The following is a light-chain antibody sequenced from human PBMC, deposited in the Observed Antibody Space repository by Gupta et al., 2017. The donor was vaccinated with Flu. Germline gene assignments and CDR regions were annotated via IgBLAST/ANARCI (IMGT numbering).Light chain of an antibody. CDR3: QQYGSSPYT. CDR2: GAS. J-gene: IGKJ2*01. Sequence: ERATPSCRASQSVSSSYLAWYQQKPGQAPRRLSYGASSRATGIPDRFSGSGSGTDFTRTISRLEPEDFAVYYCQQYGSSPYTFGQGTKLEIK. CDR1: QSVSSSY. V-gene: IGKV3-20*01.